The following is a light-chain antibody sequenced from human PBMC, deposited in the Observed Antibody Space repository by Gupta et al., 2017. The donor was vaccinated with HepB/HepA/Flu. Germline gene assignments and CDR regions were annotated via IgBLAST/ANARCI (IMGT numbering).Light chain of an antibody. V-gene: IGLV2-14*03. CDR2: DVS. CDR1: SSDIGNYNY. J-gene: IGLJ1*01. CDR3: SSYRSSITLEV. Sequence: QSALTQPASVSGSPGQSITISCTGTSSDIGNYNYVSWYQQHPGKAPKLIIYDVSNRPSGISYRFSGSKSGNTASLISAGLQAEDEAQYYCSSYRSSITLEVFGTGTQVTVL.